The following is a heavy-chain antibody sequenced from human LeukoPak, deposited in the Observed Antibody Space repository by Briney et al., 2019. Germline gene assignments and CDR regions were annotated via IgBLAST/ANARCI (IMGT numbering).Heavy chain of an antibody. CDR3: ATHLWDY. D-gene: IGHD5-18*01. CDR2: IYSDGKT. V-gene: IGHV3-53*01. J-gene: IGHJ4*02. Sequence: GGSLRLSCAASGFTVSSNYMSWVRQAPGKGLEWVSVIYSDGKTYYADPVKGRFTISRDNSMNTVFLQMNSLRAEDTAVYYCATHLWDYWGQGTLVTVSS. CDR1: GFTVSSNY.